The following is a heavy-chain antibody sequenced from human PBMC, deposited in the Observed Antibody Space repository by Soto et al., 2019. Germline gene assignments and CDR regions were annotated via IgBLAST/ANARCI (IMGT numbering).Heavy chain of an antibody. CDR3: ARGRVDGGELDL. V-gene: IGHV3-33*01. CDR1: GFTFRTYG. Sequence: VQLVESGGGVVQPGRSLRLSCAASGFTFRTYGMYWVRQAPGKGLEWVAVTWYDASNKYYADSVKGRFTISRDNSENTLYLQMNSLRAEDTAVYYCARGRVDGGELDLWGQGTLVTVSS. D-gene: IGHD1-26*01. CDR2: TWYDASNK. J-gene: IGHJ4*02.